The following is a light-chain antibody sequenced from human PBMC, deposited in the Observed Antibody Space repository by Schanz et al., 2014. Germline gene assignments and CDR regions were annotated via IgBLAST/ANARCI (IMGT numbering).Light chain of an antibody. V-gene: IGLV2-14*01. Sequence: QSALTQPASVSGSPGQSITISCTGTSSDVGGFNYVSWYQQHPDKAPKLMIYDVSNRPSGVSNRFSASKSGNTASLTISGLQAEDEADYYCCSYTSSSTWVFGGGTKLTVL. CDR1: SSDVGGFNY. J-gene: IGLJ3*02. CDR3: CSYTSSSTWV. CDR2: DVS.